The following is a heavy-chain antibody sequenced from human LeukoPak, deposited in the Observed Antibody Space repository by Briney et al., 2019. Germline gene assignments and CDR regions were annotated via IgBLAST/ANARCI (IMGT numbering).Heavy chain of an antibody. V-gene: IGHV1-8*01. CDR3: ARGNWNDDYYFDY. J-gene: IGHJ4*02. D-gene: IGHD1-1*01. CDR2: MNPNSGNT. CDR1: GYTFTSYD. Sequence: EASVKVSCKASGYTFTSYDINWVRQATGQGPEWMGWMNPNSGNTGYAQKFQGRVTMTRNTSISTAYMELSSLRSEDTAVYYCARGNWNDDYYFDYWGQGTLVTVSS.